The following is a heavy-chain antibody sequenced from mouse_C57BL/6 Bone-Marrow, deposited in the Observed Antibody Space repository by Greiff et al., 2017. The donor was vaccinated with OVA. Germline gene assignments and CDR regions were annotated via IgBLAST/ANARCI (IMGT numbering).Heavy chain of an antibody. CDR1: GFTFSDYY. D-gene: IGHD1-1*01. V-gene: IGHV5-16*01. Sequence: DVKLVESEGGLVQPGSSMKLSCTASGFTFSDYYMAWVRQVPEKGLEWVANINYDGSSTYYLDSLKSRFIISRDNAKNILYLQMSSLKSEDTATYYCARDRGYGSSFDYWGQGTTLTDSS. CDR2: INYDGSST. J-gene: IGHJ2*01. CDR3: ARDRGYGSSFDY.